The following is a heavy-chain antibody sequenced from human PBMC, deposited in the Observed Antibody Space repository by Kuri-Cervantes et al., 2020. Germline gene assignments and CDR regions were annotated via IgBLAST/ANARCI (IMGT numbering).Heavy chain of an antibody. CDR1: GGSISSGGYY. J-gene: IGHJ4*02. CDR2: INHSGST. V-gene: IGHV4-39*07. D-gene: IGHD1-26*01. Sequence: SETLSLTCTVSGGSISSGGYYWSWIRQPPGKGLEWIGEINHSGSTNYNPSLKSRVTISVDTSKNQFFLKLSSVTAADTAVYYCARRGREGATLDYWGQGTLVTVSS. CDR3: ARRGREGATLDY.